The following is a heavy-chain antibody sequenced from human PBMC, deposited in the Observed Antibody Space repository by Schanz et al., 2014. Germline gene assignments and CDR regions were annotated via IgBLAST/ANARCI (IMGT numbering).Heavy chain of an antibody. CDR1: GFTFRGYA. J-gene: IGHJ6*02. Sequence: EVQLLESGGDLVQPGGSLRLSCVVSGFTFRGYAMSWVRQAPGKGLQWVSTISNGGGGYISYADFVKGRFTISRDNSMNTLSLQMNGLRAEDTAVYYCAKIRYDSSGYYLPYYGMDVWGQGTTVIVSS. V-gene: IGHV3-23*01. CDR2: ISNGGGGYI. CDR3: AKIRYDSSGYYLPYYGMDV. D-gene: IGHD3-22*01.